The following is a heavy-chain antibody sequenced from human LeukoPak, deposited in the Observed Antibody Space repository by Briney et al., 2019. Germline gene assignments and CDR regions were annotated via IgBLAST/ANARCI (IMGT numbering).Heavy chain of an antibody. Sequence: SETLSLTCTVSGGSISRSRDYWGWIRQPPGKGLEWIGSIYYSGSTNYNPSLKSRVTISVNTSKNQFSLKLSSVTAADTAVYYCARAVNYYYYMDVWGKGTTVTVSS. CDR3: ARAVNYYYYMDV. CDR1: GGSISRSRDY. J-gene: IGHJ6*03. CDR2: IYYSGST. V-gene: IGHV4-39*07. D-gene: IGHD4-23*01.